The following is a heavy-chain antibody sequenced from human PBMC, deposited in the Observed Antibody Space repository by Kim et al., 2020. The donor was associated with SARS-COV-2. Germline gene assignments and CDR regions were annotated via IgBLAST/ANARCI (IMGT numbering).Heavy chain of an antibody. V-gene: IGHV4-61*01. D-gene: IGHD2-15*01. CDR1: GDSVTSGSYF. J-gene: IGHJ4*02. CDR2: IFYSGST. Sequence: SETLSLTCAVSGDSVTSGSYFWSWIRQSPAMGLEWIGYIFYSGSTSYNPSLRSRVTMSVHTSRNQFSLTLTNVTAADTAVFYCARGRVVPSSIRTTALAFDYWGPGTLVAVSS. CDR3: ARGRVVPSSIRTTALAFDY.